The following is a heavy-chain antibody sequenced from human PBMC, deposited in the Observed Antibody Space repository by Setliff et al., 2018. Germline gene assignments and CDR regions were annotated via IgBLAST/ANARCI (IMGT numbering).Heavy chain of an antibody. CDR3: ARSPPTVVVTAIQAIFDY. CDR2: IIPIFGSA. Sequence: SVKVSCKASGGTFNSYAISWVRQAPGQGLEWMGGIIPIFGSANYARKFQGRVTVTADESTSTAYMELRSLRSDDTAVYYCARSPPTVVVTAIQAIFDYWGQGTLVTVSS. J-gene: IGHJ4*02. D-gene: IGHD2-21*02. CDR1: GGTFNSYA. V-gene: IGHV1-69*13.